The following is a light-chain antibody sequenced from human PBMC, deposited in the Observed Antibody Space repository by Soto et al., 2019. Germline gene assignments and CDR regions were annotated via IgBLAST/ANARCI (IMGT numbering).Light chain of an antibody. V-gene: IGKV3-11*01. CDR2: DAA. Sequence: EVVLTQSPAILSLSPGERATLYCRASQCISRSLAWYHHKPGRAPRLLIYDAANRATGIPARFSGSGSGTDFTLTISSLEPEDFAVYYCQLRNNWPTFGGGNKVEIK. CDR1: QCISRS. CDR3: QLRNNWPT. J-gene: IGKJ4*01.